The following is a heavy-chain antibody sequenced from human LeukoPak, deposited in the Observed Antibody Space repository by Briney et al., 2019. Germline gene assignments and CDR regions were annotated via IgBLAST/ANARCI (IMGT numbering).Heavy chain of an antibody. CDR1: GYTFTSYY. CDR3: ARSEIAAAGTPDWFDP. D-gene: IGHD6-13*01. J-gene: IGHJ5*02. CDR2: INPSGGST. Sequence: ASVKVSCKASGYTFTSYYMHWVRQAPGQGLEWMGIINPSGGSTSYAQKFQGRVTITTDESTSTAYMELSSLRSEDTAVYYCARSEIAAAGTPDWFDPWGQGTLVTVSS. V-gene: IGHV1-46*01.